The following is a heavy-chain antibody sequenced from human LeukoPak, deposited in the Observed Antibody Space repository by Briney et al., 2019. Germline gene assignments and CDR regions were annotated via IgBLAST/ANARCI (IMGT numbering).Heavy chain of an antibody. CDR1: GFTFIVTW. V-gene: IGHV3-15*01. CDR2: FKSKVAGGTT. J-gene: IGHJ3*02. D-gene: IGHD1-26*01. CDR3: TRGAPQADVFDI. Sequence: PRRCLRPSFAASGFTFIVTWMSCVRQDPGSGMEWVGRFKSKVAGGTTDYAAPVAGRFTISRDDSKNMLYLQMNSLKTEDTGVYYCTRGAPQADVFDIWGQGTMVTVSS.